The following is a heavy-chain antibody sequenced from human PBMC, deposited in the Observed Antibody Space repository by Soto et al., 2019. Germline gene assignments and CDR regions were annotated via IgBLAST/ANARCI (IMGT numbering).Heavy chain of an antibody. CDR2: INPNSGGT. CDR1: GYTFTGYY. J-gene: IGHJ6*02. CDR3: ARDRGMITFGGVIENKQDYYYYGMDV. Sequence: GASVKVSCKASGYTFTGYYMHWVRQAPGQGLEWMGWINPNSGGTNYAQKFQGWVTMTRDTSISTAYMELSRLRSDDTAVYYCARDRGMITFGGVIENKQDYYYYGMDVWGQGTTVTSP. D-gene: IGHD3-16*02. V-gene: IGHV1-2*04.